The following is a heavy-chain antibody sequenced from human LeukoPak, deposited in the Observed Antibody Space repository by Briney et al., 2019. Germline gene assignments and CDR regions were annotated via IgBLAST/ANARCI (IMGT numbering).Heavy chain of an antibody. J-gene: IGHJ2*01. V-gene: IGHV4-4*07. CDR3: ASDSRAPDYWYFDL. D-gene: IGHD1-26*01. CDR1: GGSISSYY. CDR2: IYTSGSN. Sequence: PSETLYLTCTVSGGSISSYYWSWIRPPAGQGLEWIGRIYTSGSNNYNPSLQSRVTMSVATSKNQFSLKLSSVTAADTAVYYCASDSRAPDYWYFDLWGRGTLVTVSS.